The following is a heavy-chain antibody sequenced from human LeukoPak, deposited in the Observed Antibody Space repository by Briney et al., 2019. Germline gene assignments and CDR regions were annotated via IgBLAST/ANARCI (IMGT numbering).Heavy chain of an antibody. CDR3: ATYYYGSGPEK. CDR1: GFTFSSYA. J-gene: IGHJ4*02. Sequence: GGSLRLSCAASGFTFSSYAMSWVRQAPGKGLEWVSVLYSDGGTYYADSVKGRFSISRDTSKNTVYLQMSSLRDGDTAVYYCATYYYGSGPEKWGQGTLVTVSS. D-gene: IGHD3-10*01. CDR2: LYSDGGT. V-gene: IGHV3-23*03.